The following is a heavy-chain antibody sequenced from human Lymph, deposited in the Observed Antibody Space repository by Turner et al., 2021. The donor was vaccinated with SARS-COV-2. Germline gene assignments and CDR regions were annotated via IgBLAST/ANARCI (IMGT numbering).Heavy chain of an antibody. D-gene: IGHD1-26*01. J-gene: IGHJ5*02. Sequence: QVQLVQSGAEVKKPGSSVKVSCKAYGGTFSSYAINWVRQAPGQGLEWMGRIIPILGIANYAQKFQGRVTITADKSTSTAYMELSSLRSEDTAVYYCARGRLDSFGGGYYSWFDPWGQGTLVTVSS. CDR3: ARGRLDSFGGGYYSWFDP. CDR1: GGTFSSYA. V-gene: IGHV1-69*04. CDR2: IIPILGIA.